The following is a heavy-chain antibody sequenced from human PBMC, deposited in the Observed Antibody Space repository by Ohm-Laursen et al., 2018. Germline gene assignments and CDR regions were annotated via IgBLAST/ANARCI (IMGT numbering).Heavy chain of an antibody. Sequence: SDTLSLTCTVSGGSISSYYWSWIRQPPGKGLEWIGYIYYSGSTNYNPSLKSRVTISVDTSKNQFSLKLSSVTAADTAVYYCARDRNDYVWGSYRFSSAFDIWGQGTMVTVSS. J-gene: IGHJ3*02. CDR1: GGSISSYY. CDR2: IYYSGST. CDR3: ARDRNDYVWGSYRFSSAFDI. D-gene: IGHD3-16*02. V-gene: IGHV4-59*01.